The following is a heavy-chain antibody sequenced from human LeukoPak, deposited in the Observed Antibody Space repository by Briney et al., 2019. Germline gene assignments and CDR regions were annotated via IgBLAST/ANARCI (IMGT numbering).Heavy chain of an antibody. CDR2: INHSGST. CDR1: GGSFSGYY. V-gene: IGHV4-34*01. J-gene: IGHJ4*02. CDR3: ARLAYDFWSGYFDY. Sequence: SETLSLTCAVYGGSFSGYYWSWIRQPPGKGLEWIGEINHSGSTNYNPSLKSRVTISVDTSKNQFSLKLSSVTAADTAVYYCARLAYDFWSGYFDYWGQGTLVTVSS. D-gene: IGHD3-3*01.